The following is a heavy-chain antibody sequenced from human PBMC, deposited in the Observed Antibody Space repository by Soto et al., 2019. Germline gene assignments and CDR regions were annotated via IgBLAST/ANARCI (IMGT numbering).Heavy chain of an antibody. CDR1: GYTLTELS. CDR2: FDPEDGET. V-gene: IGHV1-24*01. D-gene: IGHD1-26*01. J-gene: IGHJ3*02. Sequence: ASVKVSCKVSGYTLTELSMHWVRQAPGKGLEWMGGFDPEDGETIYAQKIQGRVTMTEDTSTDTAYMELSSLSFEDTAVYYCATDLVGATLCIWGQGTMVTVSS. CDR3: ATDLVGATLCI.